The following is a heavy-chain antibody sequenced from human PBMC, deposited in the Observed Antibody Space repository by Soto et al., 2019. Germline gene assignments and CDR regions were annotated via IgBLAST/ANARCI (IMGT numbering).Heavy chain of an antibody. D-gene: IGHD3-22*01. Sequence: QVQLVQSGAEVKKPGSSVKVSCKASGGTFSSYAISWVRQAPGQGLEWMGGIIPIFGTANYARKFQGRVKITADESTSTAYMELSSLRSEDTAVYYCARGGMGRGDSSAVNYYYYGMDVWGQGTTVTVSS. J-gene: IGHJ6*02. CDR3: ARGGMGRGDSSAVNYYYYGMDV. CDR2: IIPIFGTA. V-gene: IGHV1-69*01. CDR1: GGTFSSYA.